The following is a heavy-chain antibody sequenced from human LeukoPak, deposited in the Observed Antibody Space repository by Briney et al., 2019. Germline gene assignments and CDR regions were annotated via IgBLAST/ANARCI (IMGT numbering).Heavy chain of an antibody. Sequence: PGGSLRLSCAASGFTFSSYGMHWVRQAPGKGLEWVAVIWYDGSNKYYADSVKGRFTISRDNSKNTLYLQMNSLRAEDTAVYYCARDLGLGELSLLGYWGQGTLVTVSS. CDR1: GFTFSSYG. CDR3: ARDLGLGELSLLGY. CDR2: IWYDGSNK. V-gene: IGHV3-33*01. D-gene: IGHD3-16*02. J-gene: IGHJ4*02.